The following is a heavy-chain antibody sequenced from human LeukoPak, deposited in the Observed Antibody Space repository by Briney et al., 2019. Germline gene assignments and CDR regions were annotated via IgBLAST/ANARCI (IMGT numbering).Heavy chain of an antibody. CDR1: GFTFDDYA. J-gene: IGHJ4*02. V-gene: IGHV3-9*01. CDR3: AKGSDQYSGSYLGYFDY. CDR2: ISWNSGSI. Sequence: GGSLRLSCAASGFTFDDYAMHWVRQAPGKGLEWVSGISWNSGSIGYADSVKGRFTISRDNAKNSLYLQMNSLRAEDAALYYCAKGSDQYSGSYLGYFDYWGQGTLVTVSS. D-gene: IGHD1-26*01.